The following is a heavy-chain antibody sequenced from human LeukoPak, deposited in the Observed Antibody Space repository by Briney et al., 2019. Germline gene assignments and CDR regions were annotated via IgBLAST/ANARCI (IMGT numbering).Heavy chain of an antibody. CDR3: ARDYYDSSGYGYSYFDL. D-gene: IGHD3-22*01. Sequence: PSETLSLTCTVSGGSISSYYWSWIRQPPGKGLEWIGYIYYSGSTNYNPSLKSRVTISVDTSKNQFSLKLSSVTAADTAVYYCARDYYDSSGYGYSYFDLWGRGTLVTVSS. CDR2: IYYSGST. V-gene: IGHV4-59*01. CDR1: GGSISSYY. J-gene: IGHJ2*01.